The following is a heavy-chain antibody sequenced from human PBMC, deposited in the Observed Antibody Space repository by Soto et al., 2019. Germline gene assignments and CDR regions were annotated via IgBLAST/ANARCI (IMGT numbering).Heavy chain of an antibody. CDR1: GGSITSGGYS. CDR3: ARDYYGMDV. Sequence: LSLTCTVSGGSITSGGYSWTWIRQSPGKGLEWIGYTYQSGSAYYNPSLKSRVTISVDRSKNQFSLNLTSVTAADTAVYYCARDYYGMDVWGQGTTVTVSS. CDR2: TYQSGSA. J-gene: IGHJ6*02. V-gene: IGHV4-30-2*06.